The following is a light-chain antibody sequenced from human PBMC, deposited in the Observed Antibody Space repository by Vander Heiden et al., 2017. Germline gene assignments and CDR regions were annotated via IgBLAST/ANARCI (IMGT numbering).Light chain of an antibody. CDR2: AAS. CDR3: QQANSFPLT. V-gene: IGKV1-12*01. Sequence: DIQMIQSPSSVPASIGDRVTITCRASQDIRTWLAWYQQKPGKAPKLLIYAASTLQSGVPSRFSGSGSGTDFTLTISSLQPEDFATYYGQQANSFPLTFGGGTKVEI. J-gene: IGKJ4*01. CDR1: QDIRTW.